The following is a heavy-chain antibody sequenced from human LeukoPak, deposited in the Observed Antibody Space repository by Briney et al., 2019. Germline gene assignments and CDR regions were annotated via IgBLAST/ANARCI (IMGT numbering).Heavy chain of an antibody. V-gene: IGHV1-2*02. CDR2: INPNSGDT. CDR1: GYTLTEYY. J-gene: IGHJ4*02. D-gene: IGHD1-26*01. CDR3: AKDSGRYSFDY. Sequence: ASVKVSCKASGYTLTEYYIHWVRQAPGQGLEWMGWINPNSGDTNYAQRFQGRVTMTGDTSISTAYMELSRLRSDDTAVYYCAKDSGRYSFDYWGQGTLVTVSS.